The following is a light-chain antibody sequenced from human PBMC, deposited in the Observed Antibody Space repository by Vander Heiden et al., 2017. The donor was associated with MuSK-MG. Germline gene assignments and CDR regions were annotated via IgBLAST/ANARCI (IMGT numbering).Light chain of an antibody. CDR2: STS. V-gene: IGLV7-43*01. Sequence: QPGVTQEPSLTVSPGGTGTLTCASSTGAVTSGYYPNGVQQKPGQALRAVIYSTSNTPSWTPARFSGSLLGGKAALTLSGVQPEDEAEYYCLLYYGAHVVFGGGTKLTVL. CDR3: LLYYGAHVV. CDR1: TGAVTSGYY. J-gene: IGLJ2*01.